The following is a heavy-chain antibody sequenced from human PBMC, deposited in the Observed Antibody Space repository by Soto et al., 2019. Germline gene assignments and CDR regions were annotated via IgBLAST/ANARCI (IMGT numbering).Heavy chain of an antibody. CDR3: ARGVDYGDHYYFDY. J-gene: IGHJ4*02. CDR1: GFTFSGYA. V-gene: IGHV3-30*04. CDR2: ISYDGRYK. D-gene: IGHD4-17*01. Sequence: QVQLVESGGGVVQPGRSLRLSCAGAGFTFSGYAMHWVRQAPGKGLEWVAVISYDGRYKYYADSVKGRFTISRDNSKNTLYLQMNRLRAEDTAVYYCARGVDYGDHYYFDYWGQGTLVTVSS.